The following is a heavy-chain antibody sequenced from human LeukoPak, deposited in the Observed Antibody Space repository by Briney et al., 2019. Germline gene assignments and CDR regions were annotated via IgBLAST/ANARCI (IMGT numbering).Heavy chain of an antibody. D-gene: IGHD6-6*01. CDR3: AKRSVGRSFIAATKAVDY. V-gene: IGHV3-23*01. CDR1: GFTFSSYA. CDR2: ISGSGGST. Sequence: RSGGSLRLPCAASGFTFSSYAMSWVRQAPGKGLEWVSAISGSGGSTYYADSVKGRFTISRDNSKNTLYLQMNSLRAEDTAVYYCAKRSVGRSFIAATKAVDYWGQGTLVTVSS. J-gene: IGHJ4*02.